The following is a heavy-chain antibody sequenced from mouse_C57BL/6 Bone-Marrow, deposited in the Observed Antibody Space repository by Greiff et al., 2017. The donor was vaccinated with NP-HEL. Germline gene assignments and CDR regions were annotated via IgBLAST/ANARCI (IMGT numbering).Heavy chain of an antibody. CDR2: IYPSSGNT. D-gene: IGHD2-3*01. CDR1: GYTFTSYG. Sequence: VQLQQSGAELARPGASVKLSCKASGYTFTSYGISWVKQSTGQGLEWIGEIYPSSGNTYYNEKFKGKATLTADKSSSTAYMELRSLTSEDSAVYFCARWDGYYGWFAYWGQGTRVTVSA. CDR3: ARWDGYYGWFAY. J-gene: IGHJ3*01. V-gene: IGHV1-81*01.